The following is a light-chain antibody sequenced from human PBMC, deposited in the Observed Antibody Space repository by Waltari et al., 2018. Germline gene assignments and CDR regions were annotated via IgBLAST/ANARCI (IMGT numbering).Light chain of an antibody. V-gene: IGKV3-15*01. J-gene: IGKJ2*01. CDR1: QSVSSN. CDR3: QQYNNWPF. CDR2: GAS. Sequence: EIVMTQYPATLSVSPGERATLPCRASQSVSSNLAWYQQKPGQAPRLLIYGASTRATGIPARFSGSGSGTEFTLTISSLQSEDFAVYYCQQYNNWPFFGQGTKLEIK.